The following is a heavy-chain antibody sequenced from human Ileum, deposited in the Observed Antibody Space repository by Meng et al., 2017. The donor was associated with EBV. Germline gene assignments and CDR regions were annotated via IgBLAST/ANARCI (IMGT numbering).Heavy chain of an antibody. D-gene: IGHD3-10*01. J-gene: IGHJ4*02. CDR3: ARQSDHYYGSGSYYDY. CDR1: GGSISSSSYY. CDR2: IYYSGNT. V-gene: IGHV4-39*01. Sequence: QRHGAGHGRVNPSGPPPLTCTVVGGSISSSSYYWGWIRQPPGKGLEWIGMIYYSGNTYYNPSLKSRVTISVDTSKNQFSLRLSSVTAADAALYYCARQSDHYYGSGSYYDYWGQGTLVTVSS.